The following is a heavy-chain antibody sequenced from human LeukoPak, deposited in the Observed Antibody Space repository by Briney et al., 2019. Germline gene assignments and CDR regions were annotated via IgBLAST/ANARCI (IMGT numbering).Heavy chain of an antibody. CDR1: GGSISSSSYY. V-gene: IGHV4-39*01. J-gene: IGHJ4*02. CDR2: IYYSGST. Sequence: SETLSLTCTVSGGSISSSSYYWGWIRQPPGKGLECIGTIYYSGSTYYNPSLKSRVTISVDTSKNQFSLKLTSVTAADTAMYYCASLTTPGYSSAWSHLDYWGQGTLVTVSS. CDR3: ASLTTPGYSSAWSHLDY. D-gene: IGHD6-19*01.